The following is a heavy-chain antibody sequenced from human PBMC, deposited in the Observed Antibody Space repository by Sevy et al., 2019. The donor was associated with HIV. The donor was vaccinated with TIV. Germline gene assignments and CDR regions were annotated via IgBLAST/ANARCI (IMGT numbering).Heavy chain of an antibody. D-gene: IGHD3-3*01. Sequence: ASVKVSCKASGYTFTGYYMHWVRQAPGQGLEWMGWIDPNSGGTNYAQKFQGRVTMTRDTSISTAYMELSRLGSDDTAVYYCARERSVTIIPHLDYWGQGTLVTVSS. V-gene: IGHV1-2*02. CDR1: GYTFTGYY. CDR3: ARERSVTIIPHLDY. CDR2: IDPNSGGT. J-gene: IGHJ4*02.